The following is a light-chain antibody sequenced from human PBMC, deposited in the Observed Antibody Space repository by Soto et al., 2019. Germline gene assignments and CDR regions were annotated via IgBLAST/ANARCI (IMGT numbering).Light chain of an antibody. CDR3: AAWDDSLNGFVT. J-gene: IGLJ2*01. V-gene: IGLV1-44*01. CDR1: NSNIGSNP. CDR2: SNS. Sequence: QSVLTQPPSASGTPGQRVTISCSGSNSNIGSNPVSWYQQLPGTAPKLLIYSNSQRRSGVPDRFSGSKSGTSASLAISGLPSEDEADYYCAAWDDSLNGFVTFGGGTQLTV.